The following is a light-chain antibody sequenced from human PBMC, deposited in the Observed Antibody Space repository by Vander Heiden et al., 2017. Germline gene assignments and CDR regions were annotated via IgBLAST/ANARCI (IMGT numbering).Light chain of an antibody. V-gene: IGLV1-40*01. Sequence: SVLTQPPSVSGAPGQRVAISCTGSSSNIGAGCDVHWYQHLPGTAPKLLIFGNNNRPSGVPDRFSGSKSGSSASLAIAGLQAEDEADYYCQSYDTRLSYVVFGGGTKLTVL. CDR3: QSYDTRLSYVV. J-gene: IGLJ2*01. CDR1: SSNIGAGCD. CDR2: GNN.